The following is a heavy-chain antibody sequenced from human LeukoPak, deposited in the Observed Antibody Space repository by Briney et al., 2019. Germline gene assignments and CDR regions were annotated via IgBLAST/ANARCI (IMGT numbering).Heavy chain of an antibody. J-gene: IGHJ4*02. D-gene: IGHD1-26*01. Sequence: QPGGSLRLSCTASGFTFSSYAMSWVRQAPGKGLEWVSAISGSGGSTYYADSVKGRFTISRDNSKNTLYLQMNSLRAEDTAVYYCAKDQRVKVGATYRYWGQGTLVTVSS. V-gene: IGHV3-23*01. CDR3: AKDQRVKVGATYRY. CDR1: GFTFSSYA. CDR2: ISGSGGST.